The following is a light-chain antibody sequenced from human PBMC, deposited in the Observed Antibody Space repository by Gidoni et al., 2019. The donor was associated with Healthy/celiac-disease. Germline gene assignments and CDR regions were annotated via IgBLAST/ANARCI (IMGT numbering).Light chain of an antibody. Sequence: NQMTQSPSSLSASVGDRVTITCRASQSISSYLTVYQQKPGKAPKLLIYAASSLQSGVPSRFRGGGSGSDFALTISSLQPYEFSTYYCQLCYSTLYTCGQGTKLEIK. CDR3: QLCYSTLYT. CDR1: QSISSY. CDR2: AAS. J-gene: IGKJ2*01. V-gene: IGKV1-39*01.